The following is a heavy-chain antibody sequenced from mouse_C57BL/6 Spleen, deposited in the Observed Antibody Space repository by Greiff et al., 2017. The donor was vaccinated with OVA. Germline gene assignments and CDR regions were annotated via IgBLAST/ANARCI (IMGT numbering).Heavy chain of an antibody. J-gene: IGHJ4*01. V-gene: IGHV5-9-1*02. D-gene: IGHD1-1*01. CDR2: ISSGGDYI. CDR1: GFTFSSYA. CDR3: TRDAGYYGRYYAMDY. Sequence: EVQGVESGEGLVKPGGSLKLSCAASGFTFSSYAMSWVRQTPEKRLEWVAYISSGGDYIYYADTVKGRFTISRDNARNTLYLQMSSLKSEDTAMYYCTRDAGYYGRYYAMDYWGQGTSVTVSS.